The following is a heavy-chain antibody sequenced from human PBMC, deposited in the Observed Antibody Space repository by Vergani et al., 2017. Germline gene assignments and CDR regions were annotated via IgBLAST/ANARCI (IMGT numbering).Heavy chain of an antibody. V-gene: IGHV1-2*02. D-gene: IGHD3-10*01. J-gene: IGHJ6*03. CDR2: INPNSGGT. CDR1: GYTFTGYY. Sequence: QVQLVQSGAEVKKPGASVKVSCKASGYTFTGYYMHWVRQAPGQGLEWMGWINPNSGGTNYAQKFQGRVTMTRDTSISTAYMELSRLRSDDTAVYYCARTENYVSGSYYNALLYMDVWGKGTTVTVSS. CDR3: ARTENYVSGSYYNALLYMDV.